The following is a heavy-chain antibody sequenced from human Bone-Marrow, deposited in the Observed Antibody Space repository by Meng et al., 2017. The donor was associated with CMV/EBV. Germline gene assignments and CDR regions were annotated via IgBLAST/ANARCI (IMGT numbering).Heavy chain of an antibody. J-gene: IGHJ6*02. V-gene: IGHV1-18*01. CDR2: ISAYNGNT. CDR1: GYTFTSYG. Sequence: ASVKVSCKASGYTFTSYGISWVRQAPGQGLEWMGWISAYNGNTNYAQKLQGRVTMTTDTSTSTAYMELRCLRSDDTALYYCARDRYCMSTSGYTARANCYGMDVWGQGTTVTVSS. D-gene: IGHD2-2*02. CDR3: ARDRYCMSTSGYTARANCYGMDV.